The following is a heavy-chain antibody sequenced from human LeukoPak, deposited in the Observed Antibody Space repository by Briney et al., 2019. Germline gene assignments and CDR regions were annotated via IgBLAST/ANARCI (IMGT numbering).Heavy chain of an antibody. D-gene: IGHD3-22*01. CDR2: ISSSSSYI. Sequence: GGSLRLSCAASGFTVSSNYMSWVRQAPGKGLEWVSSISSSSSYIYYADSVKGRFTISRDNAKNSLYLQMNSLRAEDTAVYYCAGEYYDSSGLRAFDIWGQGTMVTVSS. V-gene: IGHV3-21*01. J-gene: IGHJ3*02. CDR1: GFTVSSNY. CDR3: AGEYYDSSGLRAFDI.